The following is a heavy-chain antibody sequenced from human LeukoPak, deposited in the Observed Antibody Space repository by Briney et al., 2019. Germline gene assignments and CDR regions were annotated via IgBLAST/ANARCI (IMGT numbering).Heavy chain of an antibody. Sequence: GASVKVSCKASGGTFSSYAISWVRQAPGQGLEWMGGIIPIFGTANYAQKFQGRVTMTRDTSTSTVYMELSSLRSEDTAVYYCARDLSISGVRPDYYYYGMDVWGQGTTVTVSS. D-gene: IGHD5/OR15-5a*01. CDR2: IIPIFGTA. CDR1: GGTFSSYA. V-gene: IGHV1-69*05. J-gene: IGHJ6*02. CDR3: ARDLSISGVRPDYYYYGMDV.